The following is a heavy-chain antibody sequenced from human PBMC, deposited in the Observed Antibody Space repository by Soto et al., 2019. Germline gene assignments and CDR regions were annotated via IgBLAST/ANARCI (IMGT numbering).Heavy chain of an antibody. V-gene: IGHV3-15*07. CDR3: ARGRYGSGSPYDY. Sequence: PGGSLRLSCAASGFTFSNAWMTWVRQAPGKGLEWVGRIKSKTDGGTTDYAAPVKGRLTISRDDSKNTLYLQMNSLRAGDTAVYYCARGRYGSGSPYDYWGQGTLVTVSS. CDR1: GFTFSNAW. J-gene: IGHJ4*02. D-gene: IGHD3-10*01. CDR2: IKSKTDGGTT.